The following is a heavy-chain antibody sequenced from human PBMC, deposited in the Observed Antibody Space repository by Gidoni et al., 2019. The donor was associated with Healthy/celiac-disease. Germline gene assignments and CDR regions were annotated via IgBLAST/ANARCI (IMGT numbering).Heavy chain of an antibody. Sequence: QVQLVQSVAQVQKPGASVKVSCNASGYTFTSYYINWVRQATGQGLAWMGWMNPNSGNTGYAQKFQGRVTMTRNTAISTAYMELSSLRSEDTDVYYCARGERAARPTYYYYGMDVWGQGTTVTVSS. CDR3: ARGERAARPTYYYYGMDV. V-gene: IGHV1-8*01. CDR2: MNPNSGNT. D-gene: IGHD6-6*01. J-gene: IGHJ6*02. CDR1: GYTFTSYY.